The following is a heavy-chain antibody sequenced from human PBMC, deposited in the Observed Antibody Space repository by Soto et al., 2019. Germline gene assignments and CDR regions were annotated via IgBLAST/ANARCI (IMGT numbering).Heavy chain of an antibody. V-gene: IGHV1-69*02. J-gene: IGHJ5*02. Sequence: QVQLVQSGAEVKKPGSSVKVSCKASGGTFSSYTISWVRQAPVQGLEWMGRIIPILGIANYAQKFQGRVTITAYKTTSKAYMELSSLRSEVKAVYYSARVGRSSCLHCPNCFDPWGQGTLVTVSS. CDR3: ARVGRSSCLHCPNCFDP. CDR1: GGTFSSYT. D-gene: IGHD6-13*01. CDR2: IIPILGIA.